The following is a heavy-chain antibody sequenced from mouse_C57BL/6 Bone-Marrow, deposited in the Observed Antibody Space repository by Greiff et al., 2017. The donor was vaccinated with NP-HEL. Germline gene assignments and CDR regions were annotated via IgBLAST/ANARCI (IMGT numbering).Heavy chain of an antibody. Sequence: EVQLQQSGPELVKPGASVKISCKASGYTFTDYYMNWVKQSHGKSLEWIGDINPNNGGTSYNQKFKGKATLTVDKSSSTAYMELRSLTSEDSAVYYCAAYYSNSPEFCFDYWGQVTTLTVSS. CDR1: GYTFTDYY. D-gene: IGHD2-5*01. V-gene: IGHV1-26*01. J-gene: IGHJ2*01. CDR3: AAYYSNSPEFCFDY. CDR2: INPNNGGT.